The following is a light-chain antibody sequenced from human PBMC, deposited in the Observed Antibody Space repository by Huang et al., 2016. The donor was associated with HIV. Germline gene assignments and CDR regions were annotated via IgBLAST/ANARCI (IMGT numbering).Light chain of an antibody. CDR1: HSVSST. CDR2: GTS. CDR3: QQYDNWPLT. Sequence: ERVMTQSPATLSVAPGERVTLSCRASHSVSSTLAWYQQKPGQAPRRLIHGTSTRATGIPARVSGSGSGTEFTLAISSLQSEDSGVYFCQQYDNWPLTFGQGTRLEIK. J-gene: IGKJ5*01. V-gene: IGKV3-15*01.